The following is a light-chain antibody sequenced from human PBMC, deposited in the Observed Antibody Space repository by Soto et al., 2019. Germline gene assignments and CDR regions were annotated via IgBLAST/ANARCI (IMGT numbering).Light chain of an antibody. Sequence: EIVMTQSPATLSVSPGERATLSCRASQSISSSLAWYQQKPGQAPRLLIYGASTRATGIPDRFGGSGSGTEFTLTISSLQSEDFAVYYCQQDNEWPRTFGQGTKVEIK. CDR1: QSISSS. CDR3: QQDNEWPRT. CDR2: GAS. V-gene: IGKV3-15*01. J-gene: IGKJ1*01.